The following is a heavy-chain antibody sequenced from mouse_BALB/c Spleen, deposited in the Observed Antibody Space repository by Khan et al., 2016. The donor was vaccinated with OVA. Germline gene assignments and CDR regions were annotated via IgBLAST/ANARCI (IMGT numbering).Heavy chain of an antibody. CDR1: GFSLISYG. Sequence: QVQLKQSGPGLVAPSQSLSITCTVSGFSLISYGVSWVRQPPGKGLEWLGVIWGDGNTNFHSALRSRLSISKDNSKSQVFLKLNSLQTDDTATYYCAKDRGYYAVDYWGQGTSVTVSS. V-gene: IGHV2-3*01. CDR2: IWGDGNT. J-gene: IGHJ4*01. CDR3: AKDRGYYAVDY.